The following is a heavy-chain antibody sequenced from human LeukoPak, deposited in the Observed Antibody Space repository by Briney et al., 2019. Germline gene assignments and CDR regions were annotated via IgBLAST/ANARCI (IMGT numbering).Heavy chain of an antibody. CDR3: SGYLSY. J-gene: IGHJ4*02. D-gene: IGHD3-22*01. Sequence: SETLSLTCTVSGGSISSSSYYWIWIRQTPGKGLEWIGSGYYTGPTYYNPSLKSRVTISVDTSKNQFSLKLSSVTAADTADCSSSGYLSYWGQGIRVAVSS. CDR2: GYYTGPT. V-gene: IGHV4-39*01. CDR1: GGSISSSSYY.